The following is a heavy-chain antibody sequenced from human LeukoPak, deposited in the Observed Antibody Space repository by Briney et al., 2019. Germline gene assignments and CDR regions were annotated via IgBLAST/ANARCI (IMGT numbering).Heavy chain of an antibody. CDR2: INPSGGST. Sequence: ASVKVSCKASGYTFTSYYIHWVRQAPGQGLEWMGIINPSGGSTSYAQKFQGRVTITRDMSTSTVYMELSSLRSEDTAVYYCARDLATNWFDPWGQGTLVTVSS. CDR3: ARDLATNWFDP. CDR1: GYTFTSYY. J-gene: IGHJ5*02. V-gene: IGHV1-46*01.